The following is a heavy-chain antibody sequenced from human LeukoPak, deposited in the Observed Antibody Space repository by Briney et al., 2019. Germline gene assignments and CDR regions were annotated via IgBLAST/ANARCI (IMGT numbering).Heavy chain of an antibody. Sequence: GESLKISCKGSGYSFTSYWISWVRQMPGKGLEWMGRIDPSDSYTNYSPSFQGHVTISADKSISTAYLQWSSLKASDTAMYYCARGINYYDSSGPNAFDIWGQGTVVTVSS. J-gene: IGHJ3*02. CDR1: GYSFTSYW. CDR3: ARGINYYDSSGPNAFDI. V-gene: IGHV5-10-1*01. CDR2: IDPSDSYT. D-gene: IGHD3-22*01.